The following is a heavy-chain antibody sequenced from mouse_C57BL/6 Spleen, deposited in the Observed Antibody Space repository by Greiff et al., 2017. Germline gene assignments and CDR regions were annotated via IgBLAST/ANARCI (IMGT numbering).Heavy chain of an antibody. V-gene: IGHV1-63*01. CDR2: IYPVSGYT. CDR3: ASALYYGSSYGAMDY. D-gene: IGHD1-1*01. CDR1: GYTFTNYW. Sequence: VKLVESGAELVRPGTSVKMSCKASGYTFTNYWIGWAKQRPGHGLEWIGDIYPVSGYTNYNEKFKGKATLTADKSSSTAYMQFSSLTSEASAIYYCASALYYGSSYGAMDYWGQGTSVTVSS. J-gene: IGHJ4*01.